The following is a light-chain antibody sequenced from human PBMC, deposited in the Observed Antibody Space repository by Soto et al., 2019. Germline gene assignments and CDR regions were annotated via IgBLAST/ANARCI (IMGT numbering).Light chain of an antibody. J-gene: IGKJ4*01. CDR1: QSLRSTS. CDR2: GAS. V-gene: IGKV3-20*01. Sequence: EIVLTQSPRNLSLSPGERATLSCRASQSLRSTSLAWYQQKPGQAPRLLISGASTRAADIPDRFSGGGSGTDFTLTISRLEPEDFAVYYCQQFSSYPLTFGGGTKVDI. CDR3: QQFSSYPLT.